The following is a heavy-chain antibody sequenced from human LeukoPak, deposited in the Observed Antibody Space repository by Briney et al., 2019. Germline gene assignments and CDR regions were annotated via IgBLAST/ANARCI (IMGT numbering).Heavy chain of an antibody. D-gene: IGHD3-22*01. Sequence: GGSLRLSCAASGFTFSNYGMHWVRQAPGKGLEWVAAISYHGSNKYYADSVKGRFTISRDNSKNTLYLQMSSLRAEDTAVYYCAKAPHYSDSSGYPDYWGQGTLVTVSS. CDR1: GFTFSNYG. CDR3: AKAPHYSDSSGYPDY. CDR2: ISYHGSNK. J-gene: IGHJ4*02. V-gene: IGHV3-30*18.